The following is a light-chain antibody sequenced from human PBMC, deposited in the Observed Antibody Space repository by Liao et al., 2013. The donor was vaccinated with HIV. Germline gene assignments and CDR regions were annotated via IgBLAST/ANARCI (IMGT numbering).Light chain of an antibody. CDR1: NIGSKS. CDR3: QVWDTSSDHGV. J-gene: IGLJ3*02. CDR2: YDK. V-gene: IGLV3-21*01. Sequence: SYELTQPPSVSVAPGKTARMTCGGDNIGSKSVHWYQQKPGQAPVLFISYDKDRPSGIPERFSGSNSGNTATLTISGVEXGDEADYYCQVWDTSSDHGVFGGGTKLTVL.